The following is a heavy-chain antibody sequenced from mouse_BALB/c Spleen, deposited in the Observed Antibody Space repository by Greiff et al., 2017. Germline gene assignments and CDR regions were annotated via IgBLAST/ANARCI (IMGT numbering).Heavy chain of an antibody. Sequence: VQLQQSGPGLVKPSQSLSLTCSVTGYSITSGYYWNWIRQFPGNKLEWMGYISYDGSNNYNPSLKNRISITRDTSKNQFFLKLNSVTTEDTATYYCARGEGYDGYYAYWGQGTTLTVSS. CDR1: GYSITSGYY. V-gene: IGHV3-6*02. J-gene: IGHJ2*01. CDR3: ARGEGYDGYYAY. D-gene: IGHD2-3*01. CDR2: ISYDGSN.